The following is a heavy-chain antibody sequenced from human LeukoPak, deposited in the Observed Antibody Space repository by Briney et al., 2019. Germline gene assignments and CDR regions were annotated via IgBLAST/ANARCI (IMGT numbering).Heavy chain of an antibody. J-gene: IGHJ6*03. CDR1: GGTFSSYA. V-gene: IGHV1-69*05. D-gene: IGHD3-10*01. CDR2: IIPIFGTA. CDR3: ARDVVVRGHDYYYMDV. Sequence: ASVKVSYKASGGTFSSYAISWVRQAPGQGLEWMGGIIPIFGTANYAQKFQGRVTITTDESTSTAYMELSSLRSEDTAVYYCARDVVVRGHDYYYMDVWGKGTTVTVSS.